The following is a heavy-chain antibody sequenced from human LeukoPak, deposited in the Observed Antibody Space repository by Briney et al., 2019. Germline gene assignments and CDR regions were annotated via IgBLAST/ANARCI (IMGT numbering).Heavy chain of an antibody. CDR1: GGSIGSIYYY. V-gene: IGHV4-39*01. J-gene: IGHJ4*02. Sequence: PSETLSLTCTVSGGSIGSIYYYWTYIRHPQGKGLKWLGTVCYTGSSYFTPTLKSPVSISLDTSENQFSLRFISVTAADTAVCDCATLLFPSGSFDYWGQGTLVTVSS. D-gene: IGHD3-10*01. CDR3: ATLLFPSGSFDY. CDR2: VCYTGSS.